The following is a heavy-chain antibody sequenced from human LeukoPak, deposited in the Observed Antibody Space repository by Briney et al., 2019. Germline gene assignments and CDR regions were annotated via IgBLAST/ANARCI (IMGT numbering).Heavy chain of an antibody. CDR1: GFTFTNYA. V-gene: IGHV3-23*01. Sequence: GGSLRLSCAASGFTFTNYAISWVRQAPGKGLEWVSGMSGSGSSTYYADSVKGRFTISRDNSKNMLYLQMNSLRAEDTALYYCAKDLEAYYYADIDYWGQGTLVTVSS. J-gene: IGHJ4*02. CDR2: MSGSGSST. D-gene: IGHD3-10*01. CDR3: AKDLEAYYYADIDY.